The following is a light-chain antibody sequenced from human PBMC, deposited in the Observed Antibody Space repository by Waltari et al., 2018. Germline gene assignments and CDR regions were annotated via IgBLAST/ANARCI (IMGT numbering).Light chain of an antibody. Sequence: EIVLTQSPGTLSLSPWERVTLSCRASQSVSRTLAWYQQKPGQAPRLLMYGASNRATGIPDRFSGSGSGTDFSLTISRLEPEDFAVYYCQHYVRLPVTFGQGTKVEIK. CDR3: QHYVRLPVT. V-gene: IGKV3-20*01. J-gene: IGKJ1*01. CDR1: QSVSRT. CDR2: GAS.